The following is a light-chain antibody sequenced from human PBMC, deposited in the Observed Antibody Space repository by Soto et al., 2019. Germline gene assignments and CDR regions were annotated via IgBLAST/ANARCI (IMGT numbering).Light chain of an antibody. J-gene: IGKJ1*01. Sequence: AIQMTQSPSSLSASVGDRVTITCRASQGIRNDLGWYQQRKGKAPNLLIYATSNLQTGVPSGCSGSGSGTDVILTIISLQPDDVSTYYCLQDYSYPRTFGQGTKVEIK. V-gene: IGKV1-6*01. CDR1: QGIRND. CDR2: ATS. CDR3: LQDYSYPRT.